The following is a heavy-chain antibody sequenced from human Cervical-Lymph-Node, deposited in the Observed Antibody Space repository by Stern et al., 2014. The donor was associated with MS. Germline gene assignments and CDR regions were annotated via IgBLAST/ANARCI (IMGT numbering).Heavy chain of an antibody. J-gene: IGHJ4*02. CDR1: GYTFTGYY. Sequence: QVQLVQSGAEVKKPGASVKVSCKASGYTFTGYYLHWVRQAPGQGLEWVGWINPNSGATNFAQNFQGRVTMTGDTSISTAFMELTRLRSDDTAVYYCARVPATGNYKYYFDYWGQGTLVTVSS. CDR3: ARVPATGNYKYYFDY. CDR2: INPNSGAT. V-gene: IGHV1-2*02. D-gene: IGHD2-15*01.